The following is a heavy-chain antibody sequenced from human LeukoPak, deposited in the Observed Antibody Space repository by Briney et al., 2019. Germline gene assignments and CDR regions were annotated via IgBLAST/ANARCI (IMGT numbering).Heavy chain of an antibody. J-gene: IGHJ3*02. D-gene: IGHD2-2*02. CDR3: ARDPTHCSSTSCYTQGCAFDI. Sequence: GGSLRLSCAASGFTFSDYYMNWIRQAPGKGLEWVSYISISGTTIYYADSVKGRFTISRDNAKNSLYLQMNSLRAEDTAVYYCARDPTHCSSTSCYTQGCAFDIWGQGTMVTVSS. CDR2: ISISGTTI. CDR1: GFTFSDYY. V-gene: IGHV3-11*01.